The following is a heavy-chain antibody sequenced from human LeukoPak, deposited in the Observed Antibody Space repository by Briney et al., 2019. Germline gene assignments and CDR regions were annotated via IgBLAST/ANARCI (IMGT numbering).Heavy chain of an antibody. Sequence: ASVKVSCKASGYTFTIYGISWVRQAPGQGLEWMGWISAYNGNTNYAQKLQGRVTMTTDTSTSTAYMELRSLRSDDTAVYYCARDNDSGWYGTFDYWGQGTLVTVSS. J-gene: IGHJ4*02. CDR3: ARDNDSGWYGTFDY. CDR2: ISAYNGNT. CDR1: GYTFTIYG. V-gene: IGHV1-18*01. D-gene: IGHD6-19*01.